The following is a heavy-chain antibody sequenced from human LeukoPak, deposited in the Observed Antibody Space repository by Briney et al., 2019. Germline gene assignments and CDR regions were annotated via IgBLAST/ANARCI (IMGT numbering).Heavy chain of an antibody. CDR1: GFTFSSYA. Sequence: GRSLRLSCAASGFTFSSYAMHWVRQAPGKGLEWVAVISYDGSNKYYADSVKGRFTISRDNSKNTLYLQMNSLRAEDTAVYYCARDPVYYGSGSYSRFDPWGQGILVTVSS. CDR2: ISYDGSNK. V-gene: IGHV3-30*04. J-gene: IGHJ5*02. CDR3: ARDPVYYGSGSYSRFDP. D-gene: IGHD3-10*01.